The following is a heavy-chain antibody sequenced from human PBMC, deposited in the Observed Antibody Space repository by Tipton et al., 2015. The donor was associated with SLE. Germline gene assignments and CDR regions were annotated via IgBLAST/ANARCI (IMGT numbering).Heavy chain of an antibody. J-gene: IGHJ4*02. V-gene: IGHV4-34*01. CDR2: INHDGST. CDR3: VTWINWHFDY. CDR1: GVSFGGYY. Sequence: TLSLTCAVHGVSFGGYYWTWIRQPPGKGLEWIGEINHDGSTNYNPSLKSRVTISLDTSKNQFSLKVNSVTAADTAVYYCVTWINWHFDYWGQGTLVTVSS. D-gene: IGHD5-12*01.